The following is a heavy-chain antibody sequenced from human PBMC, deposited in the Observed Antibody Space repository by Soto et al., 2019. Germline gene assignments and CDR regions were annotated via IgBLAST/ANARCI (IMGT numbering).Heavy chain of an antibody. CDR2: IKQDGSEK. J-gene: IGHJ4*02. V-gene: IGHV3-7*01. Sequence: GGSLRLSCAASGFTFSSYWMSWVRQAPGKGLEWVANIKQDGSEKYYVDSVKGRFTISRDNAKNSLYLQMNSLRAEDTAVYYCAKITIFGVVIPLLYFDYWGQGTLVTVSS. D-gene: IGHD3-3*01. CDR1: GFTFSSYW. CDR3: AKITIFGVVIPLLYFDY.